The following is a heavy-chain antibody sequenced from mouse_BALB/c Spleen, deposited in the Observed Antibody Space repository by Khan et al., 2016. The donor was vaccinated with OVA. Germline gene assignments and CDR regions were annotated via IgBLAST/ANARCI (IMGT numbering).Heavy chain of an antibody. Sequence: EVELVESGGGLVRPGGSLKLSCAASGFSFSSYSMSWVRQTPEKRLEWVATISSGGSYTYYPDSVTGRFTISRANAKTTLYLQMSSLKYEDTAMYYCTRHRGYYGSNHYFDYWGQGTTLTVSS. CDR2: ISSGGSYT. D-gene: IGHD1-1*01. CDR3: TRHRGYYGSNHYFDY. J-gene: IGHJ2*01. CDR1: GFSFSSYS. V-gene: IGHV5-6-4*01.